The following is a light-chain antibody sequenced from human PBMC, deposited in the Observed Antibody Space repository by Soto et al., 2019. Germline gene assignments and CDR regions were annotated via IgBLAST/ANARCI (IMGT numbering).Light chain of an antibody. CDR1: QSLNSE. CDR3: QQYIDYSLP. V-gene: IGKV1-5*03. CDR2: QAS. J-gene: IGKJ4*01. Sequence: DIQMTQSPSTLSASVGDRVTLTCRASQSLNSELAWYQQKPGKAPNLLIYQASRLKCGVPSRYIGTGSGSEFTFSISCVQPGDCAIYYCQQYIDYSLPFGGGTNVEI.